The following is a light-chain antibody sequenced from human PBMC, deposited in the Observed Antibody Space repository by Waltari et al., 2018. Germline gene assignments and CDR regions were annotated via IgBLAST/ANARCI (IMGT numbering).Light chain of an antibody. V-gene: IGKV1-33*01. J-gene: IGKJ2*01. CDR3: QQYDNLPYT. CDR2: DAS. CDR1: QDISNY. Sequence: DIQMTQSPSSLSASVGDRVTITCQASQDISNYFNWYQQKPGKAPKPLIYDASNMETGVPSRFSGSGSGTDFTCTIRSLQPEDIATYYCQQYDNLPYTFGQGTKLEIK.